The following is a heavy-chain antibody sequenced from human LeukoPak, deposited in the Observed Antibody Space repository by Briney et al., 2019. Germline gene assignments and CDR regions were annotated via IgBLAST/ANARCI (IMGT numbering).Heavy chain of an antibody. J-gene: IGHJ4*02. CDR1: GYTFTGYY. CDR3: ARDQEHMYCGGDCYSGFDY. CDR2: INPNSGGT. Sequence: GASVKVSCKASGYTFTGYYIYWVRQAPGQGLEWMGWINPNSGGTNYAQKFQGRVTITRDTSISTAYMELSRLRSDDAAVFYCARDQEHMYCGGDCYSGFDYWGQGTLVTVSS. V-gene: IGHV1-2*02. D-gene: IGHD2-21*01.